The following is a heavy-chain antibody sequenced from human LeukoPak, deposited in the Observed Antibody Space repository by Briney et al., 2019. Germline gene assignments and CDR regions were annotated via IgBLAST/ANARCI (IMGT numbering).Heavy chain of an antibody. CDR3: ARLGYSANYPDY. CDR1: GASLSKYD. J-gene: IGHJ4*02. V-gene: IGHV4-59*08. D-gene: IGHD4/OR15-4a*01. Sequence: SETLSLTCNVSGASLSKYDWTRIRQPPGKALEFIGYIYYSGYTNYNPSLKSRLTMSRDTSKNQFSLRLTSVTATDTAVYYCARLGYSANYPDYWGQGTLVVVSS. CDR2: IYYSGYT.